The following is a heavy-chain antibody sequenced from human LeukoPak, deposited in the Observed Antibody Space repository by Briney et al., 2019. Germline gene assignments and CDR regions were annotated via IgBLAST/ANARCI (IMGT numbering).Heavy chain of an antibody. CDR3: ARELQLDDCTRINCYQPMVDP. Sequence: ASVKVSCKASGYTFTDYHMHWVRQAPGQGLEWMGWINPQSGDTKYAQNLQGRVTMTRDTSISTAYMDLSSLRSDDTAVYYCARELQLDDCTRINCYQPMVDPWGQGTLVTVYS. CDR2: INPQSGDT. V-gene: IGHV1-2*02. CDR1: GYTFTDYH. D-gene: IGHD2-8*01. J-gene: IGHJ5*02.